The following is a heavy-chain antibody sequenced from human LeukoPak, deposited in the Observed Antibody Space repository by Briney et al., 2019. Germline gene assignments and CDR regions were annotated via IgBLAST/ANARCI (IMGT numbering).Heavy chain of an antibody. CDR1: GYTFTSYA. D-gene: IGHD2-2*01. CDR3: ARDLKWGCSSTSCPIDY. J-gene: IGHJ4*02. CDR2: INTNTGNP. Sequence: WASVKVSCKASGYTFTSYAMNWVRQAPGQGLEWMGWINTNTGNPTYAQGFTGRFVFSLDTSVSTAYLQISSLKAEDTAVYYCARDLKWGCSSTSCPIDYWGQGTLVTVSS. V-gene: IGHV7-4-1*02.